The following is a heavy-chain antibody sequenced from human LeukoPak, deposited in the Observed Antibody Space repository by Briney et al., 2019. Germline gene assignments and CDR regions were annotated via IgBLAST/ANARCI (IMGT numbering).Heavy chain of an antibody. J-gene: IGHJ5*02. Sequence: SETLSLTCTVSGGSISGFYWTWIRQPPGKGLEWVGSISHSGSTSYNPSFKSRVTISLDTSKSQFSLMLRSVTAADMAVYYCARAGTYIGPFDPWGQGTLVTVSS. D-gene: IGHD3-10*01. CDR1: GGSISGFY. V-gene: IGHV4-59*01. CDR3: ARAGTYIGPFDP. CDR2: ISHSGST.